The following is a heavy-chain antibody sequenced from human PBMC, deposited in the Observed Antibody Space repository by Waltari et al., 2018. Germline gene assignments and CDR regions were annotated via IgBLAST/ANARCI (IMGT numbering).Heavy chain of an antibody. CDR2: SSPDGSIT. Sequence: EVQLVESGGGLVQPGGSLRLSCAASGFIFSSYWMHWVRQAPGKGLVSVSKSSPDGSITRYADSVKGRFTISRDNAENTVFLQMHSLRVEDTALYYCVMYSSTFLGDCWGQGTLVSVSS. V-gene: IGHV3-74*01. J-gene: IGHJ4*02. D-gene: IGHD6-19*01. CDR1: GFIFSSYW. CDR3: VMYSSTFLGDC.